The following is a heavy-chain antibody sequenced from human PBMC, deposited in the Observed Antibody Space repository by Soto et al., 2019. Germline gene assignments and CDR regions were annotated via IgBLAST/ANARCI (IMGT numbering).Heavy chain of an antibody. V-gene: IGHV4-34*01. Sequence: SETLSLTCAVYGGSFSGYYWSWIRQPPGKGLEWIGEINHSGSTNYNPSLKSRVTISVDTSKNQFSLKLSSVTAADTAVYYCARDSGGKRGKLDIWGQGTMVTVSS. CDR2: INHSGST. D-gene: IGHD2-15*01. CDR3: ARDSGGKRGKLDI. CDR1: GGSFSGYY. J-gene: IGHJ3*02.